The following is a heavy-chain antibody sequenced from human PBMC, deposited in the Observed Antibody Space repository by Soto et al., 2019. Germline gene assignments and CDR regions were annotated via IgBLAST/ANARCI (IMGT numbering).Heavy chain of an antibody. Sequence: QVQLVESGGGVVQPGRSLRLSCAASGFTFSSYGMHWVRQAPGKGLEWVAVISYDGSNKYYADSVKGRFTISRDNSKNTLYLQMNSLRAEDTAVYYCAKDYDILTGYDRLDYWGQGTLVTVSS. CDR2: ISYDGSNK. CDR3: AKDYDILTGYDRLDY. D-gene: IGHD3-9*01. J-gene: IGHJ4*02. CDR1: GFTFSSYG. V-gene: IGHV3-30*18.